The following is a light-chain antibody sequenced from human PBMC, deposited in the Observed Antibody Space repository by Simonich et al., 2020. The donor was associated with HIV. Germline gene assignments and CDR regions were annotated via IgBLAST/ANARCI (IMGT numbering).Light chain of an antibody. V-gene: IGLV3-21*03. CDR3: QVWDSSSDHVV. Sequence: SYVLTQPPSVSVAPGKTARITCGGKNIGSKSVNWAQQKPGQAPVLVVYGDSDRPYGTPERFSGAKSGNTATLTISRVEAWDEADYYCQVWDSSSDHVVFGGGTKLTVL. CDR1: NIGSKS. CDR2: GDS. J-gene: IGLJ2*01.